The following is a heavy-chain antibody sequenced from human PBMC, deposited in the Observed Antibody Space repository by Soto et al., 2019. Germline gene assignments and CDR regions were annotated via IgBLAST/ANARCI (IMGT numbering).Heavy chain of an antibody. J-gene: IGHJ4*02. V-gene: IGHV3-48*01. D-gene: IGHD2-15*01. Sequence: VQLVESGGGLVQPGGSLRLSCAASGFTFSTYNMNWVRQAPGKGLEWVSYISSSSSIIYYADSVKGRFTISRDNAKSSLYLQMNSLRAEDTAVYYCAPDPGGCSGGSCYSWYFEYWGQGALVTVSS. CDR1: GFTFSTYN. CDR3: APDPGGCSGGSCYSWYFEY. CDR2: ISSSSSII.